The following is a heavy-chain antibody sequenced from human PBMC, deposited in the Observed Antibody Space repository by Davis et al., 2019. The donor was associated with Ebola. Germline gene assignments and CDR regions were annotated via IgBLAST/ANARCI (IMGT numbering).Heavy chain of an antibody. CDR2: INSDGSSS. CDR1: GFAFHTFW. Sequence: GESLKISCAASGFAFHTFWMHWVRQAPGKGLVWVSRINSDGSSSAYADSVKGRFTVSRDNAKKSLYLQMNSLRAEDTGVYYCVPGTWIRGQGTLVTVSS. D-gene: IGHD5-18*01. J-gene: IGHJ4*02. V-gene: IGHV3-74*01. CDR3: VPGTWI.